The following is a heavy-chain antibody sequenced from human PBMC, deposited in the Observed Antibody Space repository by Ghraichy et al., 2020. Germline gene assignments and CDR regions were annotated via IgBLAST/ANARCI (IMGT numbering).Heavy chain of an antibody. CDR2: IYYSGST. V-gene: IGHV4-59*01. J-gene: IGHJ5*02. D-gene: IGHD3-3*01. CDR1: GGSISGYY. Sequence: SETLSLTCTVSGGSISGYYWSWIRQPPGKGLEWMGYIYYSGSTNYSPSLKSRVTISVDTSKNQFSLKLSSVTAADTAVYYCARTPPSLRFLEWSGGWFDPWGQGTLVTVSS. CDR3: ARTPPSLRFLEWSGGWFDP.